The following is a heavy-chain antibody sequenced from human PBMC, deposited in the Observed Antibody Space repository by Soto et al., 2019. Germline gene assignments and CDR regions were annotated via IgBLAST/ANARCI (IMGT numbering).Heavy chain of an antibody. V-gene: IGHV4-31*03. D-gene: IGHD3-10*01. CDR3: ARVMVREVERFDY. Sequence: KSSETLSLTCTVSGGSISSGGYYWSWIRQHPGKGLEWIGYIYYSGSTYYNPSLKSRVTISVDTSKNVFSLKLSSVSAADTAVYYCARVMVREVERFDYWGQGTRGTVSS. CDR2: IYYSGST. J-gene: IGHJ4*02. CDR1: GGSISSGGYY.